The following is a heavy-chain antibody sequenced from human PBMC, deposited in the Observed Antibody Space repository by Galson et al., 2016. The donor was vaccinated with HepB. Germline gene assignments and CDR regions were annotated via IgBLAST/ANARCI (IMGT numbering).Heavy chain of an antibody. CDR3: VKVGHYWGDFDY. D-gene: IGHD7-27*01. CDR1: GFTFSYHG. Sequence: SLRLSCAASGFTFSYHGMHWVRQAPGKGLEWVAVISYDGSKTYYADFVKGRFTISRDTSKKTLYLQMNSLRPEDTAIYYCVKVGHYWGDFDYGGQGTLVTVSS. J-gene: IGHJ4*02. CDR2: ISYDGSKT. V-gene: IGHV3-30*18.